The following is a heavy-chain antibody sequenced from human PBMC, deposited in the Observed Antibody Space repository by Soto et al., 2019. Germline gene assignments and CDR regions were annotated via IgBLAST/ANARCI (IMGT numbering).Heavy chain of an antibody. Sequence: GGSLRLSCAASGFSFSTYWMHWVRQAPGKGLEWVAVISYDGSNKYYADSVKGRFTISRDNSKNTLYLQVNSLRAEDTAVYYCARDHGQWLFHLDNYYYGMDVWGQGTTVTVSS. D-gene: IGHD6-19*01. V-gene: IGHV3-30-3*01. CDR2: ISYDGSNK. J-gene: IGHJ6*02. CDR3: ARDHGQWLFHLDNYYYGMDV. CDR1: GFSFSTYW.